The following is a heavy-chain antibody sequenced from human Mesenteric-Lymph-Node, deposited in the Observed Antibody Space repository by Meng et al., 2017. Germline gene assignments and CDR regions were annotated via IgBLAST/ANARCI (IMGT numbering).Heavy chain of an antibody. CDR3: ARAGELRLVRYSFDY. CDR1: GFTFSSYA. J-gene: IGHJ4*02. CDR2: MSYDGINK. D-gene: IGHD3-16*01. V-gene: IGHV3-30*04. Sequence: GESLKISCAASGFTFSSYAMHWVRQAPGKGLEWVASMSYDGINKYYADSVKGRFTISRDNSKNTLYLQMNSLIPEDTAVYYCARAGELRLVRYSFDYWGQGTLVTVSS.